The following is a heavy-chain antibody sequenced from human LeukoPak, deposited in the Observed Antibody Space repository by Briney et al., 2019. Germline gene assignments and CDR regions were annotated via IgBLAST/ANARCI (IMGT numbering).Heavy chain of an antibody. CDR3: ARLEDYGGNSAIPH. CDR1: GGTFSSYA. J-gene: IGHJ4*02. Sequence: SVKVSCKASGGTFSSYAISWVRQAPGQGLEWMGGIIPIFGTANYAQKFQGRVTITADESTSTAYMELSSLRSEDTAVYYCARLEDYGGNSAIPHWGQGTLVTVSS. CDR2: IIPIFGTA. V-gene: IGHV1-69*13. D-gene: IGHD4-23*01.